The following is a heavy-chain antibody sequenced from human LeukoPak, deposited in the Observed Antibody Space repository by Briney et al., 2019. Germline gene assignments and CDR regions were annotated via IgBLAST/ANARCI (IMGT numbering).Heavy chain of an antibody. CDR2: IYYSGST. D-gene: IGHD6-19*01. J-gene: IGHJ4*02. CDR3: ARAGITVASPFDY. Sequence: SETLSLTCTVSGGSISSSSYFWSWIRQPPGKGLEWIGYIYYSGSTNYNPSLKSRVTISADTSKNQFSLRLSSVTAADTAVYYCARAGITVASPFDYWGQGTLVTVSS. CDR1: GGSISSSSYF. V-gene: IGHV4-61*05.